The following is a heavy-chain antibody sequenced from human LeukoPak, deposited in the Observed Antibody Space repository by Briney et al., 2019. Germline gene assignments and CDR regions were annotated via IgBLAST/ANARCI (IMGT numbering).Heavy chain of an antibody. CDR3: AREGYWDSSSWVDY. D-gene: IGHD6-13*01. V-gene: IGHV4-4*07. CDR2: IYTSGST. CDR1: GGSISSYY. J-gene: IGHJ4*02. Sequence: SETLSLTCTVSGGSISSYYWSWIRQPPGKGLEWIGRIYTSGSTNYNPALKSRVTMSVDTSKNQFSLKLSSVTAADTAVYYCAREGYWDSSSWVDYRGQGTLVTVSS.